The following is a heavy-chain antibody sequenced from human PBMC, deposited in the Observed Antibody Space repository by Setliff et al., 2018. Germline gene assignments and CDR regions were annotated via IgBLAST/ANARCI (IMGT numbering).Heavy chain of an antibody. V-gene: IGHV1-18*01. D-gene: IGHD2-21*02. CDR1: GYTLTSYG. CDR3: GRSPPTVVVTAIQAILDY. J-gene: IGHJ4*02. Sequence: ASVKVSCKSSGYTLTSYGVSWVRQAPGQGLGWMGWVNPYNGDTKNAQKFQGRVTITTDTSTSTAYMELRSLRSDDTAVYYCGRSPPTVVVTAIQAILDYWGQGTLVTVSS. CDR2: VNPYNGDT.